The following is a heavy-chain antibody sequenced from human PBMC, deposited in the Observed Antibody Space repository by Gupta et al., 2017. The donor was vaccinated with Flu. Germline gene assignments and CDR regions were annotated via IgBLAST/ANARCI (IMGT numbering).Heavy chain of an antibody. V-gene: IGHV1-8*01. CDR2: MNPNSGDT. D-gene: IGHD3-3*01. Sequence: DINWVRQASGQGLEWMGWMNPNSGDTGHAQNLEGRVTMTRNTSINTVYMELSSLRSEDTAVYYCARATAYYDFWSGNRSGHYYFDYWGQGTLVTVSS. CDR1: D. CDR3: ARATAYYDFWSGNRSGHYYFDY. J-gene: IGHJ4*02.